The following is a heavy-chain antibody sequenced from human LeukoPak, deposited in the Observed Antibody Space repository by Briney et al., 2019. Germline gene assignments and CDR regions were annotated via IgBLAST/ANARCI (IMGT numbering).Heavy chain of an antibody. CDR1: GFTFSSYW. CDR3: ARGGGLDV. V-gene: IGHV3-7*03. J-gene: IGHJ6*02. Sequence: GGSLRLSCAASGFTFSSYWMNWARQAPGKGLEWVASINHNGNVNYYVDSVEGRFTISRDNAKNSQYLQMSNLRAEDTAVYFCARGGGLDVWGQGATVTVSS. CDR2: INHNGNVN. D-gene: IGHD3-16*01.